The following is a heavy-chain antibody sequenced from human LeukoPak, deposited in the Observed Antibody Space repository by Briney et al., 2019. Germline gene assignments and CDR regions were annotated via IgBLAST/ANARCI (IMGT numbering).Heavy chain of an antibody. J-gene: IGHJ5*02. D-gene: IGHD2-2*01. V-gene: IGHV4-38-2*01. CDR3: ARHLLGYCTSTTCRAGRRFDP. CDR2: IYHSGST. Sequence: SETLSLTCAVSGYSISSGYYWGWIRQPPGKGLEWIGTIYHSGSTYYNPSLKSRVTISVDTSKNQFSLKLSSVTAADTAVYCCARHLLGYCTSTTCRAGRRFDPWGQGTLVTVSS. CDR1: GYSISSGYY.